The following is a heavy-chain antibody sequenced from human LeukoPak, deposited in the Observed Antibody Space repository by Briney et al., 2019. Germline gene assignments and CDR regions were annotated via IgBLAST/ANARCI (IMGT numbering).Heavy chain of an antibody. CDR1: GGSISSYY. V-gene: IGHV4-4*07. D-gene: IGHD6-13*01. Sequence: SETLSLTCTVSGGSISSYYWSWIRQPARKGQEWIGRIYTSGSTNYNPSLKSRVTMTVNTSKNPFSLKLSSVTAADTAVYYCASHSYSSSWYNFDYWGQGTLVTVSS. CDR3: ASHSYSSSWYNFDY. J-gene: IGHJ4*02. CDR2: IYTSGST.